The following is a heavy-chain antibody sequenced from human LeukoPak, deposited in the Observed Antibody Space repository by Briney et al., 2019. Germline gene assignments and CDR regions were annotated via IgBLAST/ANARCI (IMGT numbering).Heavy chain of an antibody. CDR1: GGTFSSYA. V-gene: IGHV1-69*13. Sequence: GASVKVSCKASGGTFSSYAISWVRQAPGQGLEWMGGIIPIFGTANYAQKFQGRVTITADESTSTAYMELSSLRSEDTAVYYCARDTHSKERFDYWGQGTLVTVSS. CDR2: IIPIFGTA. J-gene: IGHJ4*02. D-gene: IGHD1-1*01. CDR3: ARDTHSKERFDY.